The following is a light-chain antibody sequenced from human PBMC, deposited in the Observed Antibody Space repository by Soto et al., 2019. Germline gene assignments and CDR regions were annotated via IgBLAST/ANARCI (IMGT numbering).Light chain of an antibody. Sequence: EILLTQSPGTLSLSPGERATLSCRASQTVRSSNLAWYQQKPGQAPRLLIKDASSRATGIPDRFSGSGSGTAFTLTISRLEPEDFAVYYCQQYGSSPRTFGQGTKVEIK. CDR2: DAS. J-gene: IGKJ1*01. CDR1: QTVRSSN. CDR3: QQYGSSPRT. V-gene: IGKV3-20*01.